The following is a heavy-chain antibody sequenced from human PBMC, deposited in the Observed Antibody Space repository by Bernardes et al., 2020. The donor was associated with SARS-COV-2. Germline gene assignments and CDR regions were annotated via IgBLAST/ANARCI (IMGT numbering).Heavy chain of an antibody. Sequence: SETLSLTCAVYGGSFSGYYWSWIRQPPGKGLEWIGEINHSGSTNYNPSLKSRVTISVDTSKNQFSLKLSSVTAEDTAVYYCAREGYDILSGYGTPFDNWGQGTLVTVSS. J-gene: IGHJ4*02. V-gene: IGHV4-34*01. D-gene: IGHD3-9*01. CDR3: AREGYDILSGYGTPFDN. CDR1: GGSFSGYY. CDR2: INHSGST.